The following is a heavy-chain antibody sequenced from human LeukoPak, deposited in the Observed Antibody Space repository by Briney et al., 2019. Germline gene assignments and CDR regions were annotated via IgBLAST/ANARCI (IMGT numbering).Heavy chain of an antibody. D-gene: IGHD3-10*01. Sequence: GGSLRLTCIVSGFTVSATLMDWVRQAPGKGPEWVSLISADGATVYADSVKGRFTISRDTSKNMVYLQMNSLRAEDSAVYYWARDRAGRQSWVEFDLWGRGTLVTASS. CDR1: GFTVSATL. J-gene: IGHJ5*02. CDR2: ISADGAT. V-gene: IGHV3-53*05. CDR3: ARDRAGRQSWVEFDL.